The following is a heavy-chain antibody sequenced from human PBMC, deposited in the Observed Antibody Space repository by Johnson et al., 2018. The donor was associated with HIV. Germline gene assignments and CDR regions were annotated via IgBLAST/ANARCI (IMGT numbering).Heavy chain of an antibody. Sequence: QMQLVESGGGVVQPGRSLRLSCAASGFTFSSYAMHWVRQAPGKGLEWVAVISYDGSNKYYADSVKGRFTISRDNSKNTLYLQMNSLRAEDTAVYYCVKLPVAPSYGAFDIWGQGTMVTVSS. V-gene: IGHV3-30-3*02. CDR2: ISYDGSNK. CDR3: VKLPVAPSYGAFDI. CDR1: GFTFSSYA. J-gene: IGHJ3*02. D-gene: IGHD6-19*01.